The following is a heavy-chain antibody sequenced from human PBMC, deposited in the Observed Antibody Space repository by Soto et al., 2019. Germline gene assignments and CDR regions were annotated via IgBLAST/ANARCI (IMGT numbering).Heavy chain of an antibody. V-gene: IGHV3-33*01. CDR1: GFTFSSYS. CDR3: ARDGCISTSCYAGYYGMDV. J-gene: IGHJ6*02. Sequence: QVQLVESGGGVVQPGRSLRLSCAASGFTFSSYSMHWVRQAPGKGLEWVAVIWYDGSNKYYADSVKGRFTISRDNSKSTLSLQMNSLRAEDTAVYYCARDGCISTSCYAGYYGMDVWGQGTTVTVSS. CDR2: IWYDGSNK. D-gene: IGHD2-2*01.